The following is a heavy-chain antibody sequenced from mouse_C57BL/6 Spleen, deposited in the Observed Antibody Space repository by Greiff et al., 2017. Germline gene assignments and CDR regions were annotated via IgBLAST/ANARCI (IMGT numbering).Heavy chain of an antibody. D-gene: IGHD1-1*01. CDR3: ARWDYGSSLFAY. V-gene: IGHV1-52*01. Sequence: VKLQQPGAELVRPGSSVKLSCKASGYTFTSYWMHWVKQRPIQGLEWIGNIDPSDSETHYNQKFKDKATLTVDKSSSTAYMQLSSLTSEDSAVYYCARWDYGSSLFAYWGQGTLVTVSA. J-gene: IGHJ3*01. CDR2: IDPSDSET. CDR1: GYTFTSYW.